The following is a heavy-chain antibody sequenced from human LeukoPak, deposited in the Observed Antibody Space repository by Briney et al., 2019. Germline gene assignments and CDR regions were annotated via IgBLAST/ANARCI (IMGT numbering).Heavy chain of an antibody. CDR2: IYYSGTS. J-gene: IGHJ4*02. CDR1: GYSISSNNW. CDR3: ARTYCTSTSCYVDY. V-gene: IGHV4-28*01. D-gene: IGHD2-2*01. Sequence: SETLSLTCAVSGYSISSNNWWGWIRQPPGKGLEWIGYIYYSGTSYYTPSLKSRVTMSIVTSKNQFSLKVTSVTAVDTAAYYCARTYCTSTSCYVDYWGQGTLVTVSS.